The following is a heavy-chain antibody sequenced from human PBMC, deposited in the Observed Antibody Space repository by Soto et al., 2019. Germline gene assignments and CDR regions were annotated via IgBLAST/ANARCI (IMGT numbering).Heavy chain of an antibody. V-gene: IGHV1-3*01. CDR1: GYTFTSYA. CDR2: INAGNGNT. J-gene: IGHJ4*02. CDR3: AREMWIQLSFLYY. D-gene: IGHD5-18*01. Sequence: GASVKVSCKASGYTFTSYAMHWVRQAPGQRLEWMGWINAGNGNTKYSQKFQGRVTITRDTSASTAYMELGSLRSEDTAVYYCAREMWIQLSFLYYWGQGTLVTVSS.